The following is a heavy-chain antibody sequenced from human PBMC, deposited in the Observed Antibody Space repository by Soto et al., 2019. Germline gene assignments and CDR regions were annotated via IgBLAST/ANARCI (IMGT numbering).Heavy chain of an antibody. J-gene: IGHJ4*02. V-gene: IGHV4-39*01. CDR1: GGSLGSSSYY. D-gene: IGHD6-13*01. CDR2: IYYSGNT. CDR3: ASIAAPGTTHFDF. Sequence: SETLSLTCTVSGGSLGSSSYYWGWIRQSPGKGLEWIGNIYYSGNTFYNPSLKGRVTISVDTSKNQFYLHLSSVTAADTAIFYCASIAAPGTTHFDFWGQGTLVTVSS.